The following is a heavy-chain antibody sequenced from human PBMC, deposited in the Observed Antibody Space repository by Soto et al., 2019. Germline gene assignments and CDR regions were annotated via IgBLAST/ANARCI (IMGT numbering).Heavy chain of an antibody. V-gene: IGHV3-30-3*01. D-gene: IGHD6-19*01. J-gene: IGHJ6*02. Sequence: QVQLVESGGGVVQPGRSLRLSCAASGFTFSSYAMHWVRQAPGKGLEWVAVISYDGSNKYYADSVKGRFTISRDNSKNTLYLQMNSLRAEDTAVYYCASLAVAGNILNPRYSGMDVWGQGTTVTVSS. CDR3: ASLAVAGNILNPRYSGMDV. CDR1: GFTFSSYA. CDR2: ISYDGSNK.